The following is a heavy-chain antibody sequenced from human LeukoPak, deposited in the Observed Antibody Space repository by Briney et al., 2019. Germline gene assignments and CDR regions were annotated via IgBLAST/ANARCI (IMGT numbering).Heavy chain of an antibody. D-gene: IGHD3-22*01. J-gene: IGHJ4*02. V-gene: IGHV4-59*01. Sequence: SETLSLTCTVSGGSISSYYWSWIRQPPGKGLVWIGYIYYSGSTNYNPSLKSRVTISVDTSKNQFSLKLSSVTAADTAVYYCAREGGYYYDSSGYYDYWGQGTLVTVSS. CDR2: IYYSGST. CDR1: GGSISSYY. CDR3: AREGGYYYDSSGYYDY.